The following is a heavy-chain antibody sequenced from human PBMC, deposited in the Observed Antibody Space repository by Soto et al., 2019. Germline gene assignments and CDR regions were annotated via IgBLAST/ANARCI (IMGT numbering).Heavy chain of an antibody. Sequence: EVLLVESGGDLVQPGGSLRLSCAASGFAVSSNYMTWVRQALGKGLEWVSVIHSGGDTHYADSVRGRFTISRDNSKNTLYLQMNSLRAEDTAVYYCARSRTGTTYGGMDVWGQGTTVTVSS. CDR1: GFAVSSNY. D-gene: IGHD1-7*01. V-gene: IGHV3-66*01. CDR3: ARSRTGTTYGGMDV. CDR2: IHSGGDT. J-gene: IGHJ6*02.